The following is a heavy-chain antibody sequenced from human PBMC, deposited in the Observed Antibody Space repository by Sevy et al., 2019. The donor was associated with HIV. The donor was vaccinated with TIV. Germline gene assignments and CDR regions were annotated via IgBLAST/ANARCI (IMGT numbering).Heavy chain of an antibody. CDR1: GFSFSNYW. Sequence: GGSLRLSCAASGFSFSNYWMHWVRQAPGKGLEWVANIKQDESEKYYVASVKGRFTISRDHAKNSVYLEMNSLRPEDTAIYYCAKGNSGSFDYWGQGTLVTVSS. J-gene: IGHJ4*02. V-gene: IGHV3-7*01. CDR2: IKQDESEK. D-gene: IGHD3-22*01. CDR3: AKGNSGSFDY.